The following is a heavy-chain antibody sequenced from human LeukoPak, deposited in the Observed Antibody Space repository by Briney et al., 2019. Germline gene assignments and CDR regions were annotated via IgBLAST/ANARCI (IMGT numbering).Heavy chain of an antibody. CDR2: IGNKVSNYAT. CDR3: AGKYGSWTGLNY. D-gene: IGHD1-14*01. J-gene: IGHJ4*02. V-gene: IGHV3-73*01. CDR1: GFTFSGSA. Sequence: GGSLRLSCAASGFTFSGSAMHWVRQASGKGLEWVGHIGNKVSNYATEYAASLRGRFTISRDDSKDTAYLQVNSLKTEDTAVYFFAGKYGSWTGLNYWGQGTLVTVSS.